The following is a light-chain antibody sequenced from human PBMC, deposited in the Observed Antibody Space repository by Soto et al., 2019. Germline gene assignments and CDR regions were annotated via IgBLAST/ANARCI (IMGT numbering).Light chain of an antibody. CDR3: SSLAVTNMG. Sequence: QSALTQPPSASGSPGQSVTITCTGTSRDVGAYNYVSCYQQHPGKAPKLIIYEVYKRPSGVPDRFSGSKSGNTASLTVSGLQGDDEAYYYCSSLAVTNMGFGGGTPLTVL. CDR2: EVY. V-gene: IGLV2-8*01. J-gene: IGLJ2*01. CDR1: SRDVGAYNY.